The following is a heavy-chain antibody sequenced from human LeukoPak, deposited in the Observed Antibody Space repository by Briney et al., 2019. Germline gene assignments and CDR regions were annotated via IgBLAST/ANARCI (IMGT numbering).Heavy chain of an antibody. Sequence: QPGGSLRLSCAASGFTFSSYAMSWVRQAPGKGLEWVSAISGSGGSTYYADSVKGRFTISRDNSKNTLYLQMNSLRAEDTAVYYCATLLGYCSSTSCYGPGDYWGQGTLVTVSS. V-gene: IGHV3-23*01. D-gene: IGHD2-2*01. CDR1: GFTFSSYA. J-gene: IGHJ4*02. CDR2: ISGSGGST. CDR3: ATLLGYCSSTSCYGPGDY.